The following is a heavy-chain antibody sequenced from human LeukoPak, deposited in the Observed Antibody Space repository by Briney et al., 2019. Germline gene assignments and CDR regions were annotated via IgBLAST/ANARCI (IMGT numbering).Heavy chain of an antibody. D-gene: IGHD3-16*01. CDR1: GGSISSYY. CDR2: IYYSGST. J-gene: IGHJ4*02. Sequence: SETLSLTCTVSGGSISSYYWSWIRQPPGKGLEWIGYIYYSGSTNYNPSLKSRVTISVDTSKNQFSLKLSSVTAADTAVYYYARGLMITFGGAYSPYYFDYWGQGTLVTVSS. V-gene: IGHV4-59*01. CDR3: ARGLMITFGGAYSPYYFDY.